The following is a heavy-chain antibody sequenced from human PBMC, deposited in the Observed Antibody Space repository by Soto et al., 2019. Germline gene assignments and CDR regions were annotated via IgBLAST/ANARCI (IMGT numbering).Heavy chain of an antibody. Sequence: EVQLVESGGGLVQPGGSLRLSCAASGFTFSNYWMSWVRQAPGKGLEWVAKINQGGSEKWSADSVKGRFTISGDNAKNSLYLQLNNLGAEDTAVYYCVKDDGDYSFDYGGQGTLVTVSS. CDR3: VKDDGDYSFDY. CDR2: INQGGSEK. D-gene: IGHD4-17*01. V-gene: IGHV3-7*03. J-gene: IGHJ4*02. CDR1: GFTFSNYW.